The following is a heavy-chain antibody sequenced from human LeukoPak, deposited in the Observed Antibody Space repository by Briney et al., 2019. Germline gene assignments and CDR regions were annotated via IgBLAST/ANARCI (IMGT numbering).Heavy chain of an antibody. CDR3: ARDLGGWPNPNYFDY. CDR1: GFIFTAYS. CDR2: ISGDGGAT. Sequence: GGSLRLSCAASGFIFTAYSMNWVRQAPGKGLEWVSAISGDGGATYYADSVKGRFTISRDNSKNTLYLHMNSLRAEDTAVYYCARDLGGWPNPNYFDYWGQGTLVTVSS. D-gene: IGHD6-19*01. J-gene: IGHJ4*02. V-gene: IGHV3-23*01.